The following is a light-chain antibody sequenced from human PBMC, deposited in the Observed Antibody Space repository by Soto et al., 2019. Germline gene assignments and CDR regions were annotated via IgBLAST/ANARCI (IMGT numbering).Light chain of an antibody. V-gene: IGLV2-8*01. CDR3: SSYAGSNNLV. CDR1: SSDVGAYKY. Sequence: QSALTQPPSASGSPGQSVVISCTGTSSDVGAYKYVSWYQQHPGKAPKLMIYEVTKRPSGVPDRFSGSKSGNTASLTVSGGQAEDEADYYCSSYAGSNNLVFGGGTQLTVL. J-gene: IGLJ2*01. CDR2: EVT.